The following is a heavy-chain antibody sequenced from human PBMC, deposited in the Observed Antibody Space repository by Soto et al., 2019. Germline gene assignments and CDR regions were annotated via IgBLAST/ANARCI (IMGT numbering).Heavy chain of an antibody. D-gene: IGHD5-18*01. CDR1: GGSISSYY. CDR2: IYNSGSS. CDR3: ARTGGRYSSVYYVFIMDV. Sequence: SETLSLTCTVSGGSISSYYWSWIRQAPGEGLEWIGYIYNSGSSNYNPSLKSRVNITLDTPNNQFSLKLSSVTAADTAVYYCARTGGRYSSVYYVFIMDVWGAGATVTVSS. J-gene: IGHJ6*02. V-gene: IGHV4-59*01.